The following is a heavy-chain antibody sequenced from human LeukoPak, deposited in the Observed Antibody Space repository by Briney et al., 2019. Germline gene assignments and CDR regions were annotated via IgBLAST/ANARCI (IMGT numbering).Heavy chain of an antibody. CDR2: INPNSGGT. D-gene: IGHD4-17*01. V-gene: IGHV1-2*02. CDR1: GYTFTGYN. Sequence: ASVKVSCKASGYTFTGYNMHWVRQPPGQGLAWVGWINPNSGGTNYAQKFQGRGTMTRDTSISTAYMELSRLRSDDTAVYYCASRASSVTTRGWYFDLWGRGTLVTVSS. CDR3: ASRASSVTTRGWYFDL. J-gene: IGHJ2*01.